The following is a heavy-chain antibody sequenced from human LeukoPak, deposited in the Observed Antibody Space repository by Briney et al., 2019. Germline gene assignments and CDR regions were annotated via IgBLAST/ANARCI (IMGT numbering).Heavy chain of an antibody. CDR1: GFTFSSYE. CDR3: ARGPVAYFDY. V-gene: IGHV3-48*03. J-gene: IGHJ4*02. Sequence: GGSLRLSCAAYGFTFSSYEMNWVRQAPGKGLEWVSYISSSGSTIYYADSVKGRFTISRDNAKNSLYLQMNSLRAEDTAVYYCARGPVAYFDYWGQGTLVTVSS. D-gene: IGHD4-23*01. CDR2: ISSSGSTI.